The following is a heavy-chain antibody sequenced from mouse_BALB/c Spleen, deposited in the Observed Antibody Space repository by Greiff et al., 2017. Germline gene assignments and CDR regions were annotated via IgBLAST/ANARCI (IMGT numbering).Heavy chain of an antibody. CDR2: ISSGSSTI. J-gene: IGHJ4*01. V-gene: IGHV5-17*02. CDR1: GFTFSSFG. CDR3: ARSATVVAYYAMDY. Sequence: DVKLVESGGGLVQPGGSRKLSCAASGFTFSSFGMHWVRQAPEKGLEWVAYISSGSSTIYYADTVKGRFTISRDNPKNTLFLQMTSLRSEDTAMYYCARSATVVAYYAMDYWGQGTSVTVSS. D-gene: IGHD1-1*01.